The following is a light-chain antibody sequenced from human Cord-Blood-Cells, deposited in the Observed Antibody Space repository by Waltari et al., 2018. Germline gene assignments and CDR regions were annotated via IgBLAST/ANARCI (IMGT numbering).Light chain of an antibody. Sequence: QSPLTQPASVSGSPGQSLTISCTGTSSDVGGYNYFSWYQQHPGKAPKLMIYDVSNRPSGVSNRFSGSKSGNTASLTISGLQAEDEADYYCSSYTSSSTLVFGGGTKLTVL. CDR2: DVS. CDR3: SSYTSSSTLV. CDR1: SSDVGGYNY. J-gene: IGLJ2*01. V-gene: IGLV2-14*01.